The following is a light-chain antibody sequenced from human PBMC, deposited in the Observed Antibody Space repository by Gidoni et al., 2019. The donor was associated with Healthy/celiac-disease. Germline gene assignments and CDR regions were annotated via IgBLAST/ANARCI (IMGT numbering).Light chain of an antibody. CDR2: GAS. CDR3: QQYGSSPRS. CDR1: QCVSSSY. Sequence: EIVLTQSPGTLSLSPGERATLSCRASQCVSSSYLAWYQQKPGQAPRLLIYGASSRSTGIPDRFSGSGSRTDFTLTISRLEPEDVAVYYCQQYGSSPRSFGQGTKLEIK. V-gene: IGKV3-20*01. J-gene: IGKJ2*04.